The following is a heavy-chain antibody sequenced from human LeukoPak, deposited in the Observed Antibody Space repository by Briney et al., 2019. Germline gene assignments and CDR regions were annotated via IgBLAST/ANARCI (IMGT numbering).Heavy chain of an antibody. CDR3: ARKIEADY. Sequence: GGSLRLSCASSGFXFSDYEMNWVRQAPGKGLEWVSYISSSGSIIYYADSVKGRFTISRDKSKNTLYLQMNSLRAEDTAVYYCARKIEADYWGQGTLVTVSS. V-gene: IGHV3-48*03. CDR2: ISSSGSII. J-gene: IGHJ4*02. D-gene: IGHD3-22*01. CDR1: GFXFSDYE.